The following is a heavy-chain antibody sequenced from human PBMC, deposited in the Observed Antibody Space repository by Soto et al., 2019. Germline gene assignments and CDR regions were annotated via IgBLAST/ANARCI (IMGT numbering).Heavy chain of an antibody. V-gene: IGHV4-39*01. J-gene: IGHJ6*02. Sequence: SETLSLTCSVSGYSVTSSDYYWAWIRQPPGKGLEWIGSMFYSGLTYYDPSLKSRVTLSVDTSKNQFSVRLNSVTAADTAVYYCAPLSVSLSGPYGIHVWGQGTTATVSS. CDR3: APLSVSLSGPYGIHV. CDR1: GYSVTSSDYY. CDR2: MFYSGLT. D-gene: IGHD2-15*01.